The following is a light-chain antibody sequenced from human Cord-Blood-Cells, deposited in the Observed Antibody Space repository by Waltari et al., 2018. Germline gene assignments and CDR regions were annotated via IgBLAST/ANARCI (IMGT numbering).Light chain of an antibody. CDR1: QSVSSN. J-gene: IGKJ4*01. CDR2: GAS. V-gene: IGKV3-15*01. Sequence: EIVMTQSPATLSVSPGDRVTLSCRASQSVSSNLAWYQQKPGQAPRLLIYGASTRATGIPARFSGSGSGTEFTLTISSLQSEDFAVYYCQQYNNWPLTFGGGTKVEIK. CDR3: QQYNNWPLT.